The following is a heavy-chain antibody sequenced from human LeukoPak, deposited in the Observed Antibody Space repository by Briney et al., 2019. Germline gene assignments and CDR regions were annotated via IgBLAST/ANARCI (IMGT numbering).Heavy chain of an antibody. CDR3: VRHNGELLTYFDY. V-gene: IGHV4-39*01. Sequence: SETLSLTCTVSGGSISSSSYYWDWIRQPPGKGLEWIGSIYYSGSTYYNPSLKSRVTISVDTSKNQFFLKLSSVTAADTAVFYCVRHNGELLTYFDYWGQGTLVTVSS. CDR1: GGSISSSSYY. J-gene: IGHJ4*02. CDR2: IYYSGST. D-gene: IGHD1-26*01.